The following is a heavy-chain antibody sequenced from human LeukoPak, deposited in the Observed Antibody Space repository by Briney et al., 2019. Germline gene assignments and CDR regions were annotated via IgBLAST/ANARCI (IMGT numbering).Heavy chain of an antibody. J-gene: IGHJ4*02. CDR3: ARGKSSGAAGKGGYFDY. CDR1: GYTFTSYG. D-gene: IGHD6-13*01. CDR2: INPNSGGT. V-gene: IGHV1-2*06. Sequence: ASVKVSCKASGYTFTSYGISWVRQAPGQGLEWMGRINPNSGGTNYAQKFQGRVTMTRDTSINTAYMELSRLRSDDTAVYYCARGKSSGAAGKGGYFDYWGQGTLVTVSS.